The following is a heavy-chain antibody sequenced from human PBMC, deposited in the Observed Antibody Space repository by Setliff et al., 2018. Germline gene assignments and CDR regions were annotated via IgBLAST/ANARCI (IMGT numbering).Heavy chain of an antibody. Sequence: KTSETLSLTCTVSGGSVRGYYWSWIRQPPGKGLEWIWYMYYSGDTNYNPSLKSRVTISVDTSKNQFSLELRSVTAADTAVYYCARGGVLGTGDFDYWGQGTLVTVSS. CDR2: MYYSGDT. CDR1: GGSVRGYY. D-gene: IGHD2-8*01. V-gene: IGHV4-59*08. CDR3: ARGGVLGTGDFDY. J-gene: IGHJ4*02.